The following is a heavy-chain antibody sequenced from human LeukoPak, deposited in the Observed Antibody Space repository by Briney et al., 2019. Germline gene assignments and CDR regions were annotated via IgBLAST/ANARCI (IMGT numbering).Heavy chain of an antibody. CDR3: VTSTSYYDSNGYYPYYFDY. J-gene: IGHJ4*02. Sequence: GGSLRLSCAASRFTFSTYGMHWVRQAPGKGLEWVAVISNDGSNKYYADSVKGRFSISRDNSKSTLSLQMNALRAEDTAVYYCVTSTSYYDSNGYYPYYFDYWGQGTPVTVSS. CDR1: RFTFSTYG. V-gene: IGHV3-30*03. CDR2: ISNDGSNK. D-gene: IGHD3-22*01.